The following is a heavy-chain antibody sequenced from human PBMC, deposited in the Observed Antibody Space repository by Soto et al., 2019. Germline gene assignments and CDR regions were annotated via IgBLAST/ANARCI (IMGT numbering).Heavy chain of an antibody. J-gene: IGHJ6*03. V-gene: IGHV1-46*03. CDR1: GYTFTSYY. D-gene: IGHD3-3*01. CDR3: ARAPNDFWSGYRYYYYMDV. CDR2: INPSGGST. Sequence: ASVKVSCKASGYTFTSYYMHWVRQAPGQGLEWMGIINPSGGSTSYAQKFQGRVTMTRDTSTSTVYMELSSLRSEDTAVYYCARAPNDFWSGYRYYYYMDVWGKGTTVTVSS.